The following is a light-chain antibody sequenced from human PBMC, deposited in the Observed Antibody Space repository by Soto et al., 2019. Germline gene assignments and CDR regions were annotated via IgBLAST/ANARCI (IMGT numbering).Light chain of an antibody. V-gene: IGKV1-13*02. Sequence: AIQLTQSPSSLSASVGDRVTITCRASQGISTALAWFQWKPGQAPNLLISDASTLQIGVPSRFSGSASGADFTLTISSLQPEDFETYFCQEFNGYPLTFGGATRVEI. CDR1: QGISTA. CDR3: QEFNGYPLT. J-gene: IGKJ4*01. CDR2: DAS.